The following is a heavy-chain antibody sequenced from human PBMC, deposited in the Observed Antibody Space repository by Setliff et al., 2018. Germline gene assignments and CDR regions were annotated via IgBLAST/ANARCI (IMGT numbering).Heavy chain of an antibody. CDR3: ARDSGQSRNYNFWSGQLDY. CDR1: GFTFSNYW. J-gene: IGHJ4*02. CDR2: INSGGSST. D-gene: IGHD3-3*01. Sequence: QTGGSLRLSCAASGFTFSNYWMHWVRQAPGKGLEWVSAINSGGSSTYYADSVKGRFTIFRDNSKNTLYLQMNSLRGEDTAVYYCARDSGQSRNYNFWSGQLDYWGQGTLVTVSS. V-gene: IGHV3-NL1*01.